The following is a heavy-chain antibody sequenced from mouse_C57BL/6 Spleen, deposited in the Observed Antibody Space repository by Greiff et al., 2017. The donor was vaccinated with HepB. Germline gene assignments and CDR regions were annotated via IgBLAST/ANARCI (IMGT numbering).Heavy chain of an antibody. CDR1: GYTFPGYW. V-gene: IGHV1-9*01. CDR3: ARKDYGSFFDY. Sequence: QVQLQQSGAELMKPGASVKLSCKATGYTFPGYWIGWVKQRPGHGLVWIGEILPGSGSTNYNEKFKGKATFTADTSSKPAYLQLISLTTYDSAIYSCARKDYGSFFDYWGQGTTLTVSS. D-gene: IGHD1-1*01. CDR2: ILPGSGST. J-gene: IGHJ2*01.